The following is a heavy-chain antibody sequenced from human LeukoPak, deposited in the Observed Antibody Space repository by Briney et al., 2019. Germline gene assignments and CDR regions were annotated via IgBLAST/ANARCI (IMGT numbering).Heavy chain of an antibody. J-gene: IGHJ3*02. Sequence: ASVKVSCKASGGTCSSYAISWVRQAPGQGLEWMGGIIPIFGTANYAQKFHGRVTITADESTSTAYMELSSLRSEDAAVYYCARWGPERLLDAFDIWGQGTMVTVSS. D-gene: IGHD7-27*01. CDR3: ARWGPERLLDAFDI. CDR2: IIPIFGTA. V-gene: IGHV1-69*13. CDR1: GGTCSSYA.